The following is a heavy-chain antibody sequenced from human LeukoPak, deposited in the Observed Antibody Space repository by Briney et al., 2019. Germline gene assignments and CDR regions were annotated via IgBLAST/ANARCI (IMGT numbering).Heavy chain of an antibody. D-gene: IGHD5-18*01. CDR2: INQDGSEK. CDR1: GFTFSTYW. J-gene: IGHJ4*02. V-gene: IGHV3-7*01. CDR3: ARAITNYGYIFDY. Sequence: GGSLRLSCTASGFTFSTYWMSWVRQSPGMGLEWVANINQDGSEKYYVDSVKGRFTISRDNAKNSLSLQMNSLRAEDTAVYYCARAITNYGYIFDYWGQGTLVTVSS.